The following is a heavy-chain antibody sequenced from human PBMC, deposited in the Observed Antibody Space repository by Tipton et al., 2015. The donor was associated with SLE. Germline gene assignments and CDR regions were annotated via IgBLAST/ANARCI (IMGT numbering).Heavy chain of an antibody. V-gene: IGHV3-7*01. D-gene: IGHD1-26*01. Sequence: SLRLSCVASGFTFSSYWMSWVRQSPGKGLEWVANIKQDGSEKYYVDSVKGRFTISRDNAKNTLYLQMNSLRGEDTAIYYCVRGMGDYWGQGALVTVSS. J-gene: IGHJ4*02. CDR1: GFTFSSYW. CDR2: IKQDGSEK. CDR3: VRGMGDY.